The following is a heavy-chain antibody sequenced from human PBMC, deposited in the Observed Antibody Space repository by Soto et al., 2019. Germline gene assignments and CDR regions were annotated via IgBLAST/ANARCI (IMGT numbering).Heavy chain of an antibody. CDR3: ARDKVEMATIFDY. Sequence: GASVKVSCKASGYTFTSHGISWLRQAPGQGLERMGWISGYNGNTKYAQKIQGRVTMTTDTSTSTAYMELRSLRSDDTAVYYCARDKVEMATIFDYWGQGTLVTVSS. D-gene: IGHD5-12*01. CDR2: ISGYNGNT. CDR1: GYTFTSHG. V-gene: IGHV1-18*04. J-gene: IGHJ4*02.